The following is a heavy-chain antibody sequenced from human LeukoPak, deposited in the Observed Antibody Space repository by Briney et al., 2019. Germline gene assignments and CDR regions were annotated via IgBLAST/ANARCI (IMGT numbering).Heavy chain of an antibody. V-gene: IGHV3-48*03. J-gene: IGHJ4*02. CDR1: GFTFSTYE. Sequence: PEGSLRLSCAASGFTFSTYERNWVRQAPGKGLEWISYITTSGNSIYYADSVKGRFTISRDNTKNSLYLQMNSLRAEDTAVYYCARGGSVSYYFDYWGQGTLVTVSS. D-gene: IGHD1-26*01. CDR2: ITTSGNSI. CDR3: ARGGSVSYYFDY.